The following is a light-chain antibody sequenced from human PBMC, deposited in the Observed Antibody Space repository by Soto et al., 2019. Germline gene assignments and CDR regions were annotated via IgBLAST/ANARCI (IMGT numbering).Light chain of an antibody. CDR3: QQSYSPHS. J-gene: IGKJ1*01. CDR2: ATS. V-gene: IGKV1-39*01. Sequence: DIQMTQSPSSLSASVGDRVTITCRASQSISNYLNWYQQKPGKAPELLIYATSSLQSGVPSRFSGSGSGTDFTLTISSLQPEDFATYYCQQSYSPHSFGQGTKV. CDR1: QSISNY.